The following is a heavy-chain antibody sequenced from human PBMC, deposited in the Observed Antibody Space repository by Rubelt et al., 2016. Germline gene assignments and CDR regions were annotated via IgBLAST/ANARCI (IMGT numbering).Heavy chain of an antibody. V-gene: IGHV3-7*01. Sequence: VQLVESGGGLAQPGGSLRHSCAGSGFTFGASWMHWVRQAPGKGLEWVANIHLDGRERRYVDSVRGRFIISRDNAKKSRYQKMNNRRAEETAVYYCSHTLDNWGQGTLVTVSS. J-gene: IGHJ4*02. CDR3: SHTLDN. CDR1: GFTFGASW. CDR2: IHLDGRER. D-gene: IGHD2-2*02.